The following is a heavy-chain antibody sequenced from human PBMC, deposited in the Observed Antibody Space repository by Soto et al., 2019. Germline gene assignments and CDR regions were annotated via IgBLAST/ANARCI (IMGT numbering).Heavy chain of an antibody. V-gene: IGHV1-18*04. D-gene: IGHD4-4*01. J-gene: IGHJ6*02. Sequence: ASVKVSCKASGYTFTRYGISWVRQAPGQGLEWMGWISAYNGNTNYARKLQGRVTMTTDTSTSTAYMELRSLRSDDTAVYYCARTDHPMTTVRVAYYYGLDVWGQGTTVTVSS. CDR3: ARTDHPMTTVRVAYYYGLDV. CDR1: GYTFTRYG. CDR2: ISAYNGNT.